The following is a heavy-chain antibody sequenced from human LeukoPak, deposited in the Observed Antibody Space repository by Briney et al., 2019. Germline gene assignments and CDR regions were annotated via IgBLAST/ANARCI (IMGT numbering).Heavy chain of an antibody. CDR2: IYSGGST. CDR3: ARGGVQLWEQGAFDI. Sequence: GGSLRFSCAASGFTVSSNYMSWVRQAPGKGLEWVSVIYSGGSTYYADSVKGRFTISRDNSKNTLYLQMNSLRAEDTAVYYCARGGVQLWEQGAFDIWGQGTMVTVSS. CDR1: GFTVSSNY. D-gene: IGHD5-18*01. V-gene: IGHV3-53*01. J-gene: IGHJ3*02.